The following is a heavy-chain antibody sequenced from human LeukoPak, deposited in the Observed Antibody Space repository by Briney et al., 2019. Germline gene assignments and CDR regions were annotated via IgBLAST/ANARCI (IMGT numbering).Heavy chain of an antibody. CDR3: ARPARGGDFDY. J-gene: IGHJ4*02. CDR2: INPNSGGT. V-gene: IGHV1-2*02. Sequence: ASVKVSCKASGYTFTGYYMHWVRQAPGQGLEWMGWINPNSGGTNYAQKFQGRVTMTRDTSISTAYMELSSLRAEDTAVYYCARPARGGDFDYWGQGTLVIVSS. D-gene: IGHD3-10*01. CDR1: GYTFTGYY.